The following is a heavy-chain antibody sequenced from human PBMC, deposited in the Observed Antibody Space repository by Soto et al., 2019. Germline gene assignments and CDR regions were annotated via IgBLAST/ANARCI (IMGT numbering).Heavy chain of an antibody. Sequence: EVQLLESGGGLVQPGGSLRLSCVASGFTFSNYAMSWVRQAPAKAPEWVSSINIVGGATTSADSVRGRFAMSRDDSTNTVFLQMNSMRADDTAVYYCTKNYYFDSWGQGTLVTVSS. V-gene: IGHV3-23*01. CDR3: TKNYYFDS. J-gene: IGHJ4*02. CDR2: INIVGGAT. CDR1: GFTFSNYA.